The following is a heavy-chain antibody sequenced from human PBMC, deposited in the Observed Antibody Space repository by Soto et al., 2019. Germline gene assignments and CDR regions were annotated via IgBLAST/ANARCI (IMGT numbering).Heavy chain of an antibody. V-gene: IGHV4-61*01. J-gene: IGHJ6*02. D-gene: IGHD5-12*01. CDR3: ARDRGGYDLTYYYYGMDV. CDR1: GGSVSSGSYY. CDR2: IYYSGST. Sequence: SETLSLTCTVSGGSVSSGSYYWSWIRQPPGEGLEWIGYIYYSGSTNYNPSLKSRVTISVDTSKNQFSLKLSSVTAADTAVYYCARDRGGYDLTYYYYGMDVWGQGTTVTVSS.